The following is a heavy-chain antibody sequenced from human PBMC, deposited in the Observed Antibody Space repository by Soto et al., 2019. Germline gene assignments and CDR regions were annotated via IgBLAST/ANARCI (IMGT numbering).Heavy chain of an antibody. D-gene: IGHD6-19*01. Sequence: QVQLVESGGGVVQPGTSLRLSCAASGFIFSTNGMYWVRQAPGKGLEWVALISDDGRNGWHADSVKGRFTISRDISTNTLDLQMNSLRPEDTAVYYCAKLSHSGWHHHYYGMDVWGQGTTVTVSS. CDR2: ISDDGRNG. J-gene: IGHJ6*02. CDR3: AKLSHSGWHHHYYGMDV. CDR1: GFIFSTNG. V-gene: IGHV3-30*18.